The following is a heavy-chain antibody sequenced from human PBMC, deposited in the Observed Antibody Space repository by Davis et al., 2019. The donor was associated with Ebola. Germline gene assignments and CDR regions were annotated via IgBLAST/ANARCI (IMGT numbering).Heavy chain of an antibody. CDR2: ISYDGSNK. J-gene: IGHJ6*03. CDR3: ASPYCSSTSCQSGLAYYYYMDV. Sequence: PGGSLRLSCAASGFTFSSYGMHWVRQAPGKGLEWVAVISYDGSNKYYAGSVKGRFTISRDNSKNKLYLQMNSLRAEDTAVYYCASPYCSSTSCQSGLAYYYYMDVWGKGTTVTVSS. V-gene: IGHV3-30*03. CDR1: GFTFSSYG. D-gene: IGHD2-2*01.